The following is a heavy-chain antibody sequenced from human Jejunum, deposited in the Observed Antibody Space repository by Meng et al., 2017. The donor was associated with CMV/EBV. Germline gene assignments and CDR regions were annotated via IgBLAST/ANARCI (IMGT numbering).Heavy chain of an antibody. J-gene: IGHJ4*02. CDR3: ARGLTGRYPFDY. Sequence: AASGFSVRSTHMSWVRQAPGKGLEWVSVISDVGDTYYAYAVKGRFTISRDNSQNTVSLQMSSLRGEDTAVYYCARGLTGRYPFDYWGQGALVTVSS. CDR2: ISDVGDT. V-gene: IGHV3-53*01. D-gene: IGHD1-14*01. CDR1: GFSVRSTH.